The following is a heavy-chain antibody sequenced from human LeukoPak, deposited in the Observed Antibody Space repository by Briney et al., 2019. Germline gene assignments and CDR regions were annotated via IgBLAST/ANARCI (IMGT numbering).Heavy chain of an antibody. CDR1: GYTFTSYY. D-gene: IGHD5-12*01. CDR2: INPSGGST. Sequence: ASVKVSCKASGYTFTSYYMHWARQAPGQGLEWMGIINPSGGSTSYAQKFQGRVTMTRDMSTSTVYMELSSLRSEDTAVYYCARRGARWLRGIEEYFDYWGQGTLVTVSS. J-gene: IGHJ4*02. CDR3: ARRGARWLRGIEEYFDY. V-gene: IGHV1-46*01.